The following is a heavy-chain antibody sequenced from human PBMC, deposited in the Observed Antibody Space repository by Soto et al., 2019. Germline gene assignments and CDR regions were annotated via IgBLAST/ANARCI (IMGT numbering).Heavy chain of an antibody. CDR1: GDSISTVDYF. Sequence: SETLSLTCSVSGDSISTVDYFWAWIRQPPGQALEYIGYIYKSATTYYNPSFEGRVAISLDTSKSHFSLSVTSVTAADTAVYFCARGRYCLTGRCFPNWFDSWGQGTLVTVSS. D-gene: IGHD2-15*01. J-gene: IGHJ5*01. CDR3: ARGRYCLTGRCFPNWFDS. V-gene: IGHV4-30-4*01. CDR2: IYKSATT.